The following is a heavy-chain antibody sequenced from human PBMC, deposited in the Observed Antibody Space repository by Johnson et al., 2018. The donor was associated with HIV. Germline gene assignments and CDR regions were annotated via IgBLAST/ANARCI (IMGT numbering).Heavy chain of an antibody. Sequence: VQLVESGGGLVQPGGSLRLSCAASRFTFTQYAMHWVLQAPGQGLEYVSGISSDGRTTSYANSVKGRFTISRDNSKNTLFLYMGSLRAEDLAVYYWARKRYSTLINDAFDMWGQGTMVTVSS. CDR3: ARKRYSTLINDAFDM. CDR2: ISSDGRTT. D-gene: IGHD6-13*01. CDR1: RFTFTQYA. J-gene: IGHJ3*02. V-gene: IGHV3-64*01.